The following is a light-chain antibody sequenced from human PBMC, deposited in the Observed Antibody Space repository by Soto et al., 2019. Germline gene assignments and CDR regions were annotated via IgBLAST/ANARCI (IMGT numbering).Light chain of an antibody. J-gene: IGKJ1*01. CDR1: QSDSSN. CDR3: QQYNNWPPT. V-gene: IGKV3-15*01. CDR2: GAS. Sequence: EIVMTQSPATLSVSPGERATLSCRASQSDSSNLAWYQQKPGQAPRLLIYGASTRATGIPARFSGSGSGSEFARTILCQQSEDFAVYYCQQYNNWPPTFGQGTNVDIK.